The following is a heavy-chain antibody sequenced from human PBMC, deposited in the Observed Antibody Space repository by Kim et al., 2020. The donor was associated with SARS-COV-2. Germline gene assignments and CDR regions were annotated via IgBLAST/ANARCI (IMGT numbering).Heavy chain of an antibody. CDR3: ARDHDGSGASRPYGMDV. V-gene: IGHV4-31*03. CDR1: GGSISSGGYY. Sequence: SETLSLTCTVSGGSISSGGYYWSWIRQHPGKGLEWIGYIYYSGSTYYNPSLKSRVTISVDTSKNQFSLKLSSVTVADTAVYYCARDHDGSGASRPYGMDVWGQGTPVTVSS. J-gene: IGHJ6*02. CDR2: IYYSGST. D-gene: IGHD3-10*01.